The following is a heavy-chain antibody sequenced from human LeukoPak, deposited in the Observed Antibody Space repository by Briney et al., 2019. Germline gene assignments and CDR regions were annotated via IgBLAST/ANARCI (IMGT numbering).Heavy chain of an antibody. J-gene: IGHJ4*02. CDR1: GFTFSSYG. CDR3: AKGDLTTVTLDY. V-gene: IGHV3-30*18. CDR2: ISYDGSNK. Sequence: PGGSLRLSCAASGFTFSSYGMHWVRQAPGKGLEWVAVISYDGSNKYYADSVKGRFTISRDNSKNTLYLQMNSLRAEDTAVYYCAKGDLTTVTLDYWGQGTLVTVSS. D-gene: IGHD4-17*01.